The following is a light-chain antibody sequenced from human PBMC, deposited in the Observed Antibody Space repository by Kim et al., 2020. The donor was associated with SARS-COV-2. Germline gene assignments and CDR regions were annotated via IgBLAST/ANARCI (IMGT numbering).Light chain of an antibody. V-gene: IGLV3-1*01. Sequence: SYELTQPPSVSVSPGQTASITCSGDKLGDKYAYWYQQKSGQSPVLVIYEDTKRPSGIPERFSASNSENTATLTISGTQAIDEADYYCQAWGTRTVVFGGGTQLTVL. CDR1: KLGDKY. CDR3: QAWGTRTVV. J-gene: IGLJ2*01. CDR2: EDT.